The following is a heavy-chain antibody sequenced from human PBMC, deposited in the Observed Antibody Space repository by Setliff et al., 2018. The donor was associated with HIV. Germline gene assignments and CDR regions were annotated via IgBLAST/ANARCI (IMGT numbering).Heavy chain of an antibody. CDR3: ARGLAYCSGGSCYRPLIYYFYYMDV. J-gene: IGHJ6*03. CDR2: ISPKSGNT. CDR1: GYIFTSYD. Sequence: ASVKVSCKASGYIFTSYDIHWVRQATGQGLEWMGRISPKSGNTGNTQKFRGRLTMTRDTSTNTAYMELSSLTSYDTAVYYFARGLAYCSGGSCYRPLIYYFYYMDVWGRGTTVTV. V-gene: IGHV1-8*02. D-gene: IGHD2-15*01.